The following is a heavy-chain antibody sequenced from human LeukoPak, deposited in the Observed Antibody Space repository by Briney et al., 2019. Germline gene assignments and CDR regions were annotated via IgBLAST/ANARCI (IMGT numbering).Heavy chain of an antibody. CDR1: EPTFTAYY. CDR2: INPNSGGT. CDR3: ARDLIWSIAAAGLQGNFDY. D-gene: IGHD6-13*01. V-gene: IGHV1-2*02. Sequence: ASVRVSYTPSEPTFTAYYMNRVRQAPGHGREWRGWINPNSGGTNYAQKFQGRVTMTRDRSINTPYMDLSRLRSDDAAVYDCARDLIWSIAAAGLQGNFDYWGQGTLVSVSS. J-gene: IGHJ4*02.